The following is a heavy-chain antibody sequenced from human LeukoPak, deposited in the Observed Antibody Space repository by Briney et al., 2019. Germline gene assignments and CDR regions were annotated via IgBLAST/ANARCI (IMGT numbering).Heavy chain of an antibody. Sequence: PGGSLRLSCAASGFTFSSYGMHWVRQAPGKGLEWVAVISYDGSNKYYADSVKGRFTISRDNSKNTLYLQMNSLRAEDTAVYYCAKDLKREGSGSYLDYWGQGTLVTVSS. CDR3: AKDLKREGSGSYLDY. V-gene: IGHV3-30*18. D-gene: IGHD3-10*01. J-gene: IGHJ4*02. CDR1: GFTFSSYG. CDR2: ISYDGSNK.